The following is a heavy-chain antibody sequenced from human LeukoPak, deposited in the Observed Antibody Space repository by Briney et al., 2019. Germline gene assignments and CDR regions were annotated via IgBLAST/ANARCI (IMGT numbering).Heavy chain of an antibody. CDR3: ARIGGDLQDS. CDR2: IYHSGNT. Sequence: SETLSLTCIVSGYSISSGYYWGWIRQPPGKGLEYIGSIYHSGNTYYNSSLKSRVTISVDTSKNHFSLKLTPVTAADTAVYYCARIGGDLQDSWGQGTLVTVSS. D-gene: IGHD3-16*01. V-gene: IGHV4-38-2*02. CDR1: GYSISSGYY. J-gene: IGHJ4*02.